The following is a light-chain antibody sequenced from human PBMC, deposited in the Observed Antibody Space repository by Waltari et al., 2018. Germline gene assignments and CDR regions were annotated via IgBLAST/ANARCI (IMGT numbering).Light chain of an antibody. CDR2: DAS. CDR3: QQRT. Sequence: IVLTQSPATLSLSPGERATLSCRASQSVSSYLAWYQQKPGQAPRLLIYDASNGATGIPARFSGSGSGTDFTLTISSLEPEDFAVYYCQQRTFGQGTKVEIK. V-gene: IGKV3-11*01. J-gene: IGKJ1*01. CDR1: QSVSSY.